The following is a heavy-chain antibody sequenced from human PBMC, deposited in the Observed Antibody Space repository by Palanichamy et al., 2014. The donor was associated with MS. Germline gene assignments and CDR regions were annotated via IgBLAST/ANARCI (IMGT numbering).Heavy chain of an antibody. CDR2: IHVGGVAT. J-gene: IGHJ4*02. CDR1: GFTFGIHA. V-gene: IGHV3-23*01. D-gene: IGHD2-15*01. CDR3: AKGTGGSGYDY. Sequence: EVQLMESEGGLVQPGGSLRLSCAASGFTFGIHAMSWVRQAPGRGLEWVSSIHVGGVATFYADSVKGRFTISRDNSKSTLYLQMNSLRAEDTAIYYCAKGTGGSGYDYWGQGALVTVSS.